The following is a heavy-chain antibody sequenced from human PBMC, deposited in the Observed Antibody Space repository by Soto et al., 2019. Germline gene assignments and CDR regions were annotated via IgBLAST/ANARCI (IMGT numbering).Heavy chain of an antibody. CDR3: VGALTYEVPYYYYGMDV. CDR1: GFTFSDYY. D-gene: IGHD3-16*01. Sequence: RLSCAASGFTFSDYYMSWIRQAPGKGLEWVSYISSSSSYTNYADSVKGRFTISRDNAKNSLYLQMNSLRAEDTAVYYCVGALTYEVPYYYYGMDVWGQGTTVTVSS. V-gene: IGHV3-11*06. J-gene: IGHJ6*02. CDR2: ISSSSSYT.